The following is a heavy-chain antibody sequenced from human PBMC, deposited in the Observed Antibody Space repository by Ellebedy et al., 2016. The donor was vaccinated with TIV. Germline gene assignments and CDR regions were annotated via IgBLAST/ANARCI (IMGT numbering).Heavy chain of an antibody. D-gene: IGHD3-10*01. Sequence: PGGSLRLSCEASGFSFTSHWMSWARQAPGKGLEWVTSKNHDGSEKNYVDSVKGRFTISRDNATNSLFLQMNNLRAEDTAVYYCVRNRASLGPWGQGTLVTVSS. CDR2: KNHDGSEK. CDR1: GFSFTSHW. CDR3: VRNRASLGP. V-gene: IGHV3-7*03. J-gene: IGHJ5*02.